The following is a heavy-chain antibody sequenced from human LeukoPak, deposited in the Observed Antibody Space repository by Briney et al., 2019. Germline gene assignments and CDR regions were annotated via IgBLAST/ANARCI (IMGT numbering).Heavy chain of an antibody. CDR3: ARGGNYYYYMDV. CDR1: GFTFNDYA. CDR2: ISWNSGSI. Sequence: PGGSLRLSCAASGFTFNDYAMHWVRQAPGKGLEWVSGISWNSGSIGYADSVKGRFTISRDNAKNSLYLQMNSLRAEDMALYYCARGGNYYYYMDVWGKGTTVTVSS. J-gene: IGHJ6*03. D-gene: IGHD3-16*01. V-gene: IGHV3-9*03.